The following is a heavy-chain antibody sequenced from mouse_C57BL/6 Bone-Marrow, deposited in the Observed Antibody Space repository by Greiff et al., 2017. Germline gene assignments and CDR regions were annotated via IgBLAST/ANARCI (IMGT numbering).Heavy chain of an antibody. CDR2: IDPSDSYT. D-gene: IGHD4-1*01. CDR3: ARTGGTAYFDV. CDR1: GYTFTSYW. J-gene: IGHJ1*03. V-gene: IGHV1-50*01. Sequence: QVQLQQPGAELVKPGASVKLSCKASGYTFTSYWMQWVKQRPGQGLEWIGEIDPSDSYTNYNQKFKGKATLTVDPSSRTAYMQLSSLTSEDSAVYYCARTGGTAYFDVWGTGTTVTVSS.